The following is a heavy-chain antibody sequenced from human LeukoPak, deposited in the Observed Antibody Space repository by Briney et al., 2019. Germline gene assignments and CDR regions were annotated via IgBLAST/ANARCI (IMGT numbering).Heavy chain of an antibody. CDR3: AREPDGGGSCYDY. V-gene: IGHV4-39*02. D-gene: IGHD2-15*01. CDR2: IYYSGST. J-gene: IGHJ4*02. Sequence: SETLSLTCTVSGGSISSNSYYWGWIRQPPGKGLEWIGSIYYSGSTYYNPSLKSRVTISVDTSKNHFSLRVNSVTAADTAVYYCAREPDGGGSCYDYWGQGTLVTVSS. CDR1: GGSISSNSYY.